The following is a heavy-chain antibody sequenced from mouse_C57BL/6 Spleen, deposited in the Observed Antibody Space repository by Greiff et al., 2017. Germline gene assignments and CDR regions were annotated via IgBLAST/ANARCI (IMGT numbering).Heavy chain of an antibody. J-gene: IGHJ2*01. CDR1: GFTFSSYT. V-gene: IGHV5-9*01. Sequence: EVKLMESGGGLVKPGGSLKLSCAASGFTFSSYTMSWVRQTPETRLEWVATISGGGGNTYYPDSVKGRFTISRDNAKNTLYLQMSSLRSEDTALYYCARHGNWVYFDYWGQGTTLTVSS. CDR3: ARHGNWVYFDY. CDR2: ISGGGGNT. D-gene: IGHD2-1*01.